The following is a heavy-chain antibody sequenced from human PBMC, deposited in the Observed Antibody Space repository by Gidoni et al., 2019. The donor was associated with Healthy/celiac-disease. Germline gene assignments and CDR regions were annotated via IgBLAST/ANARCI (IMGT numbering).Heavy chain of an antibody. D-gene: IGHD6-13*01. J-gene: IGHJ4*02. CDR1: GGSISSYY. CDR2: IYTSGST. CDR3: ARWYSSSWYMEEYFDY. Sequence: QVQLQESGPGLVKPSETLSLTCTVSGGSISSYYWSWIRQPAGKGLEWIGRIYTSGSTNYSPSLKSRVTMSVDTSKSQFSLELSSVTAADTAVYDCARWYSSSWYMEEYFDYWGQGTLVTVSS. V-gene: IGHV4-4*07.